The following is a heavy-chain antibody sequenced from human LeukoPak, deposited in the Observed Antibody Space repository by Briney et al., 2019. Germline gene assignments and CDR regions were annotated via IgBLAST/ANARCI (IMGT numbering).Heavy chain of an antibody. J-gene: IGHJ4*02. Sequence: GGSLRLSCAASGFTFSSYSMNWVRQAPGKGLEWVSSISSSSSYIYYADSVKGRFTISRDNAKNSLYLQMNSLKTEDTAVYYCARDHTYYYDSSGYYDYWGQGTLVTVSS. CDR1: GFTFSSYS. D-gene: IGHD3-22*01. CDR2: ISSSSSYI. CDR3: ARDHTYYYDSSGYYDY. V-gene: IGHV3-21*03.